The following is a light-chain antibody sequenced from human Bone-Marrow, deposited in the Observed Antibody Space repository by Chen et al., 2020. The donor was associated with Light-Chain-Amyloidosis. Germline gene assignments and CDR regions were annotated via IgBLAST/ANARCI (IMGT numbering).Light chain of an antibody. V-gene: IGLV3-21*02. J-gene: IGLJ3*02. Sequence: SYVLTQPSSVSVAPGQTATMSCGGNNIGPTSVHWYQQTPGPAPLLVVYDDRDRPSGIPERLSGSNSGNTATLTISRVEAGDEADYYCQVWDRSSDRPVFGGGTKLTVL. CDR1: NIGPTS. CDR3: QVWDRSSDRPV. CDR2: DDR.